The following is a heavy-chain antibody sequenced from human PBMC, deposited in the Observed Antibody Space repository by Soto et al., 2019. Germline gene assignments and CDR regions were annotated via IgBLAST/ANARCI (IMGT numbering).Heavy chain of an antibody. V-gene: IGHV4-59*01. CDR2: ISNTGST. Sequence: PSETLSLTCIVSGDSISSYYWNWIRQPPGKELEWIGHISNTGSTNYNPSLKSRVTISLDMSKNQFSLKLRSVTAADTAVYYCARTLGEGNGYQYYFDYWGQGTLVTVSS. D-gene: IGHD5-18*01. J-gene: IGHJ4*02. CDR3: ARTLGEGNGYQYYFDY. CDR1: GDSISSYY.